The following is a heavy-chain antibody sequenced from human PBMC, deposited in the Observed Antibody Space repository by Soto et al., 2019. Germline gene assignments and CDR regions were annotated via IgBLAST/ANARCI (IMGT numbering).Heavy chain of an antibody. J-gene: IGHJ3*02. V-gene: IGHV1-18*01. D-gene: IGHD3-22*01. CDR1: GYTFTSYG. CDR2: ISAYNGNT. CDR3: ARDLLAYYDTPPPDAFDI. Sequence: ASVKVSCKASGYTFTSYGISWVRQAPGQGLEWMGWISAYNGNTNYAQKLQGRVTMTTDTSTSTAYMELRSLRSDDTAVYYCARDLLAYYDTPPPDAFDIWGQGTMVTVSS.